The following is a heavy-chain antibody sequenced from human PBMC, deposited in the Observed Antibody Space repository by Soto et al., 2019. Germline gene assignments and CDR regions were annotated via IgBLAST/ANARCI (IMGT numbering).Heavy chain of an antibody. Sequence: LSLTCTVSGGSISSSSYYWGWIRQPPGKGLEWIGSIYYSGSTYYNPSLKSRVTISVDTSKNQFSLKLSSVTAADTAVYYCAREPSSPLYYYYYGMDVWGQGTTVTVSS. CDR3: AREPSSPLYYYYYGMDV. V-gene: IGHV4-39*07. CDR1: GGSISSSSYY. CDR2: IYYSGST. J-gene: IGHJ6*02.